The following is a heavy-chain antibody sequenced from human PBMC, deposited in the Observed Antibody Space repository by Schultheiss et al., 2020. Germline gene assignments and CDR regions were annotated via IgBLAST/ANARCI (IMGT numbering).Heavy chain of an antibody. J-gene: IGHJ6*02. D-gene: IGHD5-18*01. CDR3: ARGFGSGNPSLGYYGMDV. CDR2: IYYSGST. Sequence: SQTLSLTCTVSGGSISSYYWSWIRQPPGKGLEWIGYIYYSGSTYYNPSLKSRVTISVDTSKNQFSLKLSSVTAADTAVYYCARGFGSGNPSLGYYGMDVWGQGTTVTVSS. V-gene: IGHV4-59*12. CDR1: GGSISSYY.